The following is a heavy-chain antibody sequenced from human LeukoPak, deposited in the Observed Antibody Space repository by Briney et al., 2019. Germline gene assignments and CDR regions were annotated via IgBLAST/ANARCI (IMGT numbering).Heavy chain of an antibody. D-gene: IGHD2-2*01. J-gene: IGHJ5*02. CDR3: ARHPRYCSSTSCYVLWFDP. CDR2: INHSGST. Sequence: SETLSLTCAVYGGSFRGYYWSWIRQPPGKGLEWIGEINHSGSTNYNPSLKSRVTISVDTSKNQFSLKLSSVTAADTAVYYCARHPRYCSSTSCYVLWFDPWGQGTLVTVSS. V-gene: IGHV4-34*01. CDR1: GGSFRGYY.